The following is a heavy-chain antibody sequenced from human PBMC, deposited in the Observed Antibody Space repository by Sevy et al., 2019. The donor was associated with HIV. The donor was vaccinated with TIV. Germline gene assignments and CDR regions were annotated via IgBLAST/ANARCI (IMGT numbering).Heavy chain of an antibody. V-gene: IGHV3-21*06. Sequence: GGSLRLSCAASGFSFSSYAMNWVRQAPGKGLEWVSTIIGSGDVTYYADSVKGRFTISRDNAKNSLFLQMNSLRADDTAMYYCAGDRGVGTSSYGMGVWGQGTTVTFSS. CDR1: GFSFSSYA. CDR3: AGDRGVGTSSYGMGV. J-gene: IGHJ6*02. D-gene: IGHD1-26*01. CDR2: IIGSGDVT.